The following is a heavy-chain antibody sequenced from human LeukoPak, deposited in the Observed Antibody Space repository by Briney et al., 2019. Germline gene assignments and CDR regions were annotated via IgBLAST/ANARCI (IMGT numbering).Heavy chain of an antibody. Sequence: SVRVSCKASGGAFGTYGITWVRQALGQGLEWMGGFNPIFGSAQYAQKFQGRVTITMDVSARTVYMELSSLRSEDTTIYYCARDFGSGVFDPWGQGTLVTVSA. CDR1: GGAFGTYG. CDR2: FNPIFGSA. V-gene: IGHV1-69*05. CDR3: ARDFGSGVFDP. J-gene: IGHJ5*02. D-gene: IGHD3-10*01.